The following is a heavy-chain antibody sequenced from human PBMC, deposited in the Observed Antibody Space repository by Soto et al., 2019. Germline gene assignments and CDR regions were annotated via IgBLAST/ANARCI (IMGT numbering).Heavy chain of an antibody. V-gene: IGHV1-69*06. Sequence: QVQLVQSGAEVKKPGSSVKVSCKASGGTFSSYAISWVRQAPGQGLEWMGGIIPIFGTANYAQKFQGRVTITADKSTSTAYLELSSLRSEDTAVYYCARAGQTGVYIAVAVNPFDYWGQGTLVTVSS. D-gene: IGHD6-19*01. J-gene: IGHJ4*02. CDR2: IIPIFGTA. CDR1: GGTFSSYA. CDR3: ARAGQTGVYIAVAVNPFDY.